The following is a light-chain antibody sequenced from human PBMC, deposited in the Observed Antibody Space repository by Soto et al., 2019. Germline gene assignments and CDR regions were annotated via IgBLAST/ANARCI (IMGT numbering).Light chain of an antibody. Sequence: EVVLTQSPGTQSLSPGERATLSGRDSQNIRGNELAWYQQKPGQAPRLLIYRGSSRATGIPDRFSGRGSGTDFTLTISRLEPEDFAVYYCQDYGTSAPWTFGQGTKVEIK. V-gene: IGKV3-20*01. CDR3: QDYGTSAPWT. CDR1: QNIRGNE. CDR2: RGS. J-gene: IGKJ1*01.